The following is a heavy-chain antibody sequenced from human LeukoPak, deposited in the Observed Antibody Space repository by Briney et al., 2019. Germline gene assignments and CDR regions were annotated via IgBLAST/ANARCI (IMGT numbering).Heavy chain of an antibody. CDR2: INPNGGGT. J-gene: IGHJ4*02. D-gene: IGHD4-17*01. CDR1: GYTFTGYY. CDR3: ARDLIPYGDYLSEFDY. Sequence: GASVKVSCKASGYTFTGYYMHWVRQAPGQGLEWMGWINPNGGGTNYAQEFQGRVTMTRDTSINTVYMELSRLTSDDTAVYYCARDLIPYGDYLSEFDYWGQGTLVTVSS. V-gene: IGHV1-2*02.